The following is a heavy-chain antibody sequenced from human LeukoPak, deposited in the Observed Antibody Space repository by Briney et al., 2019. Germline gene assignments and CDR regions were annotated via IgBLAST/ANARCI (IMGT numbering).Heavy chain of an antibody. CDR1: GGSISSYY. CDR2: IHYSGST. V-gene: IGHV4-59*12. Sequence: SETLSLTCTVSGGSISSYYWSWIRQPPGKGLEWIGYIHYSGSTNYNPSLKSRVTISVDTSKNQFSLKLSSVTAADTAVYYCARDTDIVVVPAAPGSDFDLWGRGTLVTVSS. D-gene: IGHD2-2*01. CDR3: ARDTDIVVVPAAPGSDFDL. J-gene: IGHJ2*01.